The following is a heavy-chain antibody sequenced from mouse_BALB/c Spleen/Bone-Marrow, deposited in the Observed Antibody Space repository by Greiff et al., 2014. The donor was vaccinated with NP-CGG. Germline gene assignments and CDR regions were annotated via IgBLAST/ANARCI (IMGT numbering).Heavy chain of an antibody. CDR1: GFSLTSNG. V-gene: IGHV2-9*02. Sequence: VQLQESGPGLVAPSQSLSITCTVSGFSLTSNGVHWVRQPPGKGLEWLGVIWAGGSTNYNSALMSRLSISKDNSKSQVFLKMNSLQTDDTAMYYCARDGVYGSHYYAMDYWGQGTSVTVSS. D-gene: IGHD1-1*02. J-gene: IGHJ4*01. CDR2: IWAGGST. CDR3: ARDGVYGSHYYAMDY.